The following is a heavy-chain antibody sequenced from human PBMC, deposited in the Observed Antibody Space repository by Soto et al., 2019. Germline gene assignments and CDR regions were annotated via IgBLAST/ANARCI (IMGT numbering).Heavy chain of an antibody. CDR3: ARLRLRYCSGGSCHNLYYYYGMDV. D-gene: IGHD2-15*01. CDR2: IIPIFGTA. J-gene: IGHJ6*02. CDR1: GGTFSSYA. Sequence: GASVKVSCKASGGTFSSYAISWVRQAPGQGLEWMGGIIPIFGTANYAQKFQGRVTITADESTSTAYMELSSLRSEDTAVYYCARLRLRYCSGGSCHNLYYYYGMDVWGQGTTVTVSS. V-gene: IGHV1-69*13.